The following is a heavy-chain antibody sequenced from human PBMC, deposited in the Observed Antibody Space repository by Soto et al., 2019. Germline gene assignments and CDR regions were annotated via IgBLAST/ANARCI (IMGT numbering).Heavy chain of an antibody. CDR2: ISATGDYI. V-gene: IGHV3-21*01. Sequence: VGSRRLSCGASEFTFSNYHMNWVRQAPGKGLEWVSSISATGDYISHTDSVKGRFTISRDNAKNSLYLQMNSLRAEDTAVYFCARAYSGTYSDFDYWGQGTLVPVSS. J-gene: IGHJ4*02. D-gene: IGHD1-26*01. CDR1: EFTFSNYH. CDR3: ARAYSGTYSDFDY.